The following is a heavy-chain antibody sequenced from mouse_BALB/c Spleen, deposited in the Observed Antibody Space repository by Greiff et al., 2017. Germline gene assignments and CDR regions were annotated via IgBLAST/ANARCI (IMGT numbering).Heavy chain of an antibody. CDR3: ARSLYYGNHWFAY. D-gene: IGHD2-1*01. CDR1: GFTFSSFG. Sequence: EVMLVESGGGLVQPGGSRKLSCAASGFTFSSFGMHWVRQAPEKGLEWVAYISSGSSTIYYADTVKGRFTISRDNPKNTLFLQMTSLRSEDTAMYYCARSLYYGNHWFAYWGQGTLVTVSA. J-gene: IGHJ3*01. CDR2: ISSGSSTI. V-gene: IGHV5-17*02.